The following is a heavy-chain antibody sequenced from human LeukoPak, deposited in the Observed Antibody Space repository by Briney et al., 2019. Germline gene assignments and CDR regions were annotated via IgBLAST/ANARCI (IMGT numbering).Heavy chain of an antibody. CDR3: TSRRVNYYYYYMDV. CDR1: GFTFSGSA. J-gene: IGHJ6*03. V-gene: IGHV3-73*01. CDR2: IRSKANSYAT. Sequence: GGSLRLSCAASGFTFSGSAMHWVRQASGKGLEWVGRIRSKANSYATAYAASVKGRFTISRDDSKNTAYLQVNSLKTEDTAVYYCTSRRVNYYYYYMDVWGKGTTVTVSS.